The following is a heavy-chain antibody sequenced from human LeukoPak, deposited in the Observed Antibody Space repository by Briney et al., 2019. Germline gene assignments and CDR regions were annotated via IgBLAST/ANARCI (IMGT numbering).Heavy chain of an antibody. CDR3: AKGVGRIAVGGYFDY. D-gene: IGHD6-19*01. CDR1: GFTFSSYG. CDR2: ISYGGSNK. J-gene: IGHJ4*02. V-gene: IGHV3-30*18. Sequence: PARSLRLSCAASGFTFSSYGMHWVRQAPGKGLEWVAVISYGGSNKYYADSVKGRFTISRDNSKNTLYLQMNSLGAEDTAVYYCAKGVGRIAVGGYFDYWGQGTLVTLST.